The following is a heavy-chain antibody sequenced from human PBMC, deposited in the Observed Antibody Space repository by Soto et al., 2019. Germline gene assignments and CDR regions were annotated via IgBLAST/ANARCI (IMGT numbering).Heavy chain of an antibody. J-gene: IGHJ4*02. V-gene: IGHV3-30*18. Sequence: GGSLILSCASSGVPFGSYVVRLVRPAPGKGLEWVAVISYDGSNKYYADSVKGRFTISRDNSKNTLYLQMNSLRAEDTAVYYCANDCGGDCSFDYWGQGTLVTVSP. D-gene: IGHD2-21*02. CDR2: ISYDGSNK. CDR3: ANDCGGDCSFDY. CDR1: GVPFGSYV.